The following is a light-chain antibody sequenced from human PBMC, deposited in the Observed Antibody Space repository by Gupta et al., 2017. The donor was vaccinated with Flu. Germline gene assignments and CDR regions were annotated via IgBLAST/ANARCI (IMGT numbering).Light chain of an antibody. Sequence: QSVLTQPPSVSAAPGQKVTISCSGSSSNIGINHVSWYQLLSGTAPKLLIYDNDKRPSGIPDRFSGSKSGTSATLAITGLQTGDEADYYCGTWDNNLSVVVFGGGTKVAVL. CDR2: DND. CDR3: GTWDNNLSVVV. J-gene: IGLJ2*01. V-gene: IGLV1-51*01. CDR1: SSNIGINH.